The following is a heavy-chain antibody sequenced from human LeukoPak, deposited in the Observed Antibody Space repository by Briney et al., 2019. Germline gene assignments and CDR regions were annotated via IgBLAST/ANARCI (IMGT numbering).Heavy chain of an antibody. D-gene: IGHD7-27*01. V-gene: IGHV3-74*01. Sequence: GGSLRLSCTAPGFTFSYYSMYWVRQTPGKGLMWVSRITPDARVISYADSVKGRFTVSRDNAKSMLYVQMNSLRVEDTAVYYCVRGSNWAGDVWGPGTTVTVSS. J-gene: IGHJ6*02. CDR1: GFTFSYYS. CDR2: ITPDARVI. CDR3: VRGSNWAGDV.